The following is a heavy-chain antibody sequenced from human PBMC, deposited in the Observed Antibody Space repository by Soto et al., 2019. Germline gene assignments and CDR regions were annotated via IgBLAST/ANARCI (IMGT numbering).Heavy chain of an antibody. V-gene: IGHV1-18*01. CDR1: GYTFTSYG. CDR2: ISAYNGNT. J-gene: IGHJ3*02. D-gene: IGHD5-18*01. Sequence: GPSVKVSCKASGYTFTSYGISWVRQAPGQGLEWMGWISAYNGNTNYAQKLQGRVTMTTDTSTSTAYMELRSLRSDDTAVYYCAREPDQSYGYDDAFDIWGQGTMVTVSS. CDR3: AREPDQSYGYDDAFDI.